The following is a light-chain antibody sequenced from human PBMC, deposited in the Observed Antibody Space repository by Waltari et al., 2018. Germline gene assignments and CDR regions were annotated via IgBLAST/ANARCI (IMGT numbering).Light chain of an antibody. CDR1: QSISSY. J-gene: IGKJ2*01. CDR3: QQYNNWPPST. CDR2: AAS. V-gene: IGKV1-39*01. Sequence: DIQMTQSPSSLSASVGDRVTITCRASQSISSYLNWYQQKPGKAPKLLIYAASTRATGIPARFSGSGSGTEFTLTISSLQSEDFAVYYCQQYNNWPPSTFGQGTKLEIK.